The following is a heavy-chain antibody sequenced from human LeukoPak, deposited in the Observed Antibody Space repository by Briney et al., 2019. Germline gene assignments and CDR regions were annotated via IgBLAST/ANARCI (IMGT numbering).Heavy chain of an antibody. CDR2: MNPNSGNT. V-gene: IGHV1-8*01. CDR1: GYTFTSYD. CDR3: ARDGYSSSYYYYGMDV. D-gene: IGHD6-13*01. J-gene: IGHJ6*02. Sequence: ASVKVSCKASGYTFTSYDINWVRQATGQGLEWMGWMNPNSGNTGYAQKLQGRVTMTTDTSTSTAYMELRSLRSDDTAVYYCARDGYSSSYYYYGMDVWGQGTTVTVSS.